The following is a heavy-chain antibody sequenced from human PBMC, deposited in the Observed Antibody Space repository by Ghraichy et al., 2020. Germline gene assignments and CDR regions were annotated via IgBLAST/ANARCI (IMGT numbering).Heavy chain of an antibody. V-gene: IGHV3-23*01. J-gene: IGHJ6*02. Sequence: GGSLRLSCAASEFIFSNYGMSWVRQAPGKGLEWVAAISDSGSTYYADSVKGRFSVSRDNSKNTLYLQMNSLSADDTAIYFCARYCRTIACQSHYYGMDVWGQGTTVTVSS. CDR2: ISDSGST. CDR1: EFIFSNYG. D-gene: IGHD2-2*01. CDR3: ARYCRTIACQSHYYGMDV.